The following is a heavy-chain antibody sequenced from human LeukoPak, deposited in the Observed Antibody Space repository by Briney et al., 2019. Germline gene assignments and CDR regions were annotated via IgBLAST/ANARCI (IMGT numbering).Heavy chain of an antibody. CDR2: ISGSGGST. V-gene: IGHV3-23*01. D-gene: IGHD3-22*01. CDR3: AKDRSRYYYDSSGPYFDY. Sequence: GGSLRLSCAASAFTFSSYAMSWVRQAPGKGREWVSAISGSGGSTYYADSVKGRFTISRDNSKNTLYLQMNSLRAEDTAIYYCAKDRSRYYYDSSGPYFDYWGQGTLVTVSS. CDR1: AFTFSSYA. J-gene: IGHJ4*02.